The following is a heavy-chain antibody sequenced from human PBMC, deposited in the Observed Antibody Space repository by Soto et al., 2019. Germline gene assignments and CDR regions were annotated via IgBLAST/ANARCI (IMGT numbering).Heavy chain of an antibody. J-gene: IGHJ4*02. CDR1: GFTFSSYG. CDR3: TKWNGGFDY. V-gene: IGHV3-30*18. CDR2: ISYDGSYK. Sequence: QVQLVESGGGVVQPGRSLRLSCAASGFTFSSYGMHWVRQAPGKGLEWVAVISYDGSYKYYADSVKGRFTISRDNCKNTLYLQMNSLRAEDTAVYYCTKWNGGFDYWGQGTLVTVSS. D-gene: IGHD3-16*01.